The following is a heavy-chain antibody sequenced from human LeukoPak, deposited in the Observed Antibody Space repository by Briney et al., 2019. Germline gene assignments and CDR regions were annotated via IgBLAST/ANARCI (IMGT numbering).Heavy chain of an antibody. CDR1: GGSINSHY. Sequence: SETLSLTCTVSGGSINSHYWSWVRQPPGKGLVWIGYISYSGNTNYNPSLKSRVTISVDTSKNQFSLKLSSVTAADTAVYYCAREDIVATIDYWGQGTLVTASS. CDR2: ISYSGNT. CDR3: AREDIVATIDY. D-gene: IGHD5-12*01. J-gene: IGHJ4*02. V-gene: IGHV4-59*11.